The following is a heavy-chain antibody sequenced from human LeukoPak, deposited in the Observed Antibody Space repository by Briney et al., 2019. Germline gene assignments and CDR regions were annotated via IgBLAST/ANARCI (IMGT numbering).Heavy chain of an antibody. CDR2: ISGSGGST. J-gene: IGHJ6*03. CDR1: GFTFSSYA. CDR3: AKRRGLELTYYYHMDV. D-gene: IGHD1-7*01. Sequence: GGSLRLSCAASGFTFSSYAMSWVRQAPGKGLEWVSAISGSGGSTYYADSVKGRFTISRDDSKNTLYLQMNSLRADDTAVYYCAKRRGLELTYYYHMDVWGKGTTVTVSS. V-gene: IGHV3-23*01.